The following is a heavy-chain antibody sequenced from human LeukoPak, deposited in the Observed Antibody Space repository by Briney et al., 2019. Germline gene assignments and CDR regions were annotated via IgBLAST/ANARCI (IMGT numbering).Heavy chain of an antibody. Sequence: ASVKVSCKASGYTFTGYYMHWVRQAPGQGLEWMGWINPNSGGTNYAQEFQGWVTMTRDTSISTAYMELSRLRSDDTAVYYCARGRPLYGGNSLPFDHWGQGTLVTVSS. CDR1: GYTFTGYY. D-gene: IGHD4-23*01. V-gene: IGHV1-2*04. CDR2: INPNSGGT. J-gene: IGHJ4*02. CDR3: ARGRPLYGGNSLPFDH.